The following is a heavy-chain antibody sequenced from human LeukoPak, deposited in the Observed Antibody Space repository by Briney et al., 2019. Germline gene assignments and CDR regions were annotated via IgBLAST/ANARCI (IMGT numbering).Heavy chain of an antibody. Sequence: PGGSLRLSCAASGFTFSSYSMNWVRQAPGKGLEWVSSISSSSSYIYYADSVKGRFTISRDNAKNSLYLQMNSLRAEDTAVHYCARGGERMYYYDSSGYYYFDYWGQGTLVTVSS. V-gene: IGHV3-21*01. J-gene: IGHJ4*02. D-gene: IGHD3-22*01. CDR2: ISSSSSYI. CDR1: GFTFSSYS. CDR3: ARGGERMYYYDSSGYYYFDY.